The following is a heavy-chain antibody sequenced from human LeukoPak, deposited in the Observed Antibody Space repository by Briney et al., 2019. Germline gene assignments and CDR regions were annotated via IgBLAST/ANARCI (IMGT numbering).Heavy chain of an antibody. CDR3: ARHGLHLSGSLNWFDP. Sequence: SETLSLTCTVSGGSISSGNYYWGWIRQPPGRGLEWIGNIYHSGSTYFNPSLESRLTMSVDTSKNQFSLRLSSVTAADTAVYYCARHGLHLSGSLNWFDPWGQGTLVTVSS. CDR1: GGSISSGNYY. J-gene: IGHJ5*02. D-gene: IGHD1-26*01. CDR2: IYHSGST. V-gene: IGHV4-39*01.